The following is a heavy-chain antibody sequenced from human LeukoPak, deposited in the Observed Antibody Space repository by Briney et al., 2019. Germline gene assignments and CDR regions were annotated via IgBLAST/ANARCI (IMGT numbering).Heavy chain of an antibody. CDR3: ASSTKGGYCSGGSCYSGYDAFDI. Sequence: GASVKVSCKASGYTFTSYGISWVRQAPGQGLEWMGWISAYNGNTNYAQKLQGRVTMTTDTSTSTAYMELRSLRSDDTAVYYCASSTKGGYCSGGSCYSGYDAFDIWGQGTMVTVSS. J-gene: IGHJ3*02. CDR1: GYTFTSYG. V-gene: IGHV1-18*01. CDR2: ISAYNGNT. D-gene: IGHD2-15*01.